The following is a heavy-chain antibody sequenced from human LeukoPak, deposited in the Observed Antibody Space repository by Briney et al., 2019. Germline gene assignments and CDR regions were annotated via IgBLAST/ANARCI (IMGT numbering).Heavy chain of an antibody. Sequence: PGGSLRLSCAASGFTFSRYAMSWVRQAPGKGLEWVCGISSSGESPYYADSVEGRFTVSRDNSKNTFYLEISSLRAEDTAVYYCAKKSRDGYNPFDYLGQGTLVTVSS. J-gene: IGHJ4*02. CDR1: GFTFSRYA. V-gene: IGHV3-23*01. CDR3: AKKSRDGYNPFDY. CDR2: ISSSGESP. D-gene: IGHD5-24*01.